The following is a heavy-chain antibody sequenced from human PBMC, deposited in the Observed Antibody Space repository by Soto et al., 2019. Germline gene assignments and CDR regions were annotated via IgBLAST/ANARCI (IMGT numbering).Heavy chain of an antibody. CDR3: AKNSGWFNT. CDR2: IDGSGGTT. J-gene: IGHJ5*02. D-gene: IGHD3-10*01. V-gene: IGHV3-23*01. Sequence: GGSLRLSCAASGFPFSSTDMTWVRQAPGKGLEWVSTIDGSGGTTYYADSVKGRFTISRDNSINTVFLQMNSLRADDAALYFCAKNSGWFNTWGQGALVTVSS. CDR1: GFPFSSTD.